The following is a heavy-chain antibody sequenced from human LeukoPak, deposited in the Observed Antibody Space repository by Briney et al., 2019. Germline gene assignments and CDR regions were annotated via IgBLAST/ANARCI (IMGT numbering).Heavy chain of an antibody. CDR1: GLIFSNYW. J-gene: IGHJ4*02. CDR2: IKLDGSTK. V-gene: IGHV3-7*01. Sequence: GGSLRLSCAASGLIFSNYWMSWVRQAPGKGLEWVANIKLDGSTKDYVDSVKGRFTVSRDNAKNSLYLQMNSLRGDDTAVYYCATVAGDCSGGRCYLLRFDYWGQGTLVTVSS. D-gene: IGHD2-15*01. CDR3: ATVAGDCSGGRCYLLRFDY.